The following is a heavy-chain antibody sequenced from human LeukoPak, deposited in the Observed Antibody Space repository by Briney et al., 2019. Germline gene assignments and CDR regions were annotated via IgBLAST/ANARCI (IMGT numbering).Heavy chain of an antibody. CDR3: ATPPYDSSGYYSNDAFDI. CDR2: IYPGDSDT. J-gene: IGHJ3*02. V-gene: IGHV5-51*04. Sequence: GESLKISCKGSGYSFTSYWIGWVRQMPGKGLEWMGIIYPGDSDTRYSPSFQGQVTISADKPISTAYLQWSSLKASDTAMYYCATPPYDSSGYYSNDAFDIWGQGTMVTVSS. D-gene: IGHD3-22*01. CDR1: GYSFTSYW.